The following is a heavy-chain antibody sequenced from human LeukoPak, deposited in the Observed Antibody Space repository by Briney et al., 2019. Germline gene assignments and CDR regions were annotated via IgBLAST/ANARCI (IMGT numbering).Heavy chain of an antibody. CDR3: ARHSSGYYYFDY. J-gene: IGHJ4*02. Sequence: PGRSLRLSCAASGFTFSSYGMHWVRQAPGKGLEWVAVISYDGSNKYSADSVKGRFTISRDNSKNTLYLQMNSLRAEDTAVYYCARHSSGYYYFDYWGQGTLVTVSS. CDR1: GFTFSSYG. V-gene: IGHV3-30*03. CDR2: ISYDGSNK. D-gene: IGHD3-22*01.